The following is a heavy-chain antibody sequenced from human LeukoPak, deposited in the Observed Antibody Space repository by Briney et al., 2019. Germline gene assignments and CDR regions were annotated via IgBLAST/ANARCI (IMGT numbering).Heavy chain of an antibody. D-gene: IGHD3-3*01. V-gene: IGHV1-69*13. Sequence: ASVKVSCKASGGTFSSYAISWVRQAPGQGLEWMGGIIPIFGTANYAQKFQGRVTITADESTSTAYMELSSLRSEDTAVYYCARVRGDDFWCGYFYFDYWGQGTLVTVSS. CDR1: GGTFSSYA. J-gene: IGHJ4*02. CDR2: IIPIFGTA. CDR3: ARVRGDDFWCGYFYFDY.